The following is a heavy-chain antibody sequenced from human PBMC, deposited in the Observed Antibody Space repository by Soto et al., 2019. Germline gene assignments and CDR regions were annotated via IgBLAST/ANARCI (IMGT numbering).Heavy chain of an antibody. Sequence: QVQLVQSGAEVKKPGASVKVSCKAFGYTFFSYGITWVRQAPGQGLEWLGWISAHNGHTNYAKKLQGRGTMTRDTSTRTAYMELRSRRSDDTAVYYCAITKIKGYYEPLTGNFDYWGQGTLVTVSS. CDR2: ISAHNGHT. J-gene: IGHJ4*02. V-gene: IGHV1-18*01. D-gene: IGHD3-9*01. CDR1: GYTFFSYG. CDR3: AITKIKGYYEPLTGNFDY.